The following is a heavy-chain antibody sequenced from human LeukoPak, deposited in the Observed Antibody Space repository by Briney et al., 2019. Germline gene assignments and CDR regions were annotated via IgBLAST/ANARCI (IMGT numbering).Heavy chain of an antibody. J-gene: IGHJ4*02. Sequence: GGSLRLSCAGSGFTFSSYAMYWVRQAPGKGLEYVSAISTNGGSTYYANSVKGRFTISRDNSKNMLYHQMGSLRAADMAVYYCARAQWGKVVPAALFDYWGQGTLVTVSS. CDR1: GFTFSSYA. CDR3: ARAQWGKVVPAALFDY. CDR2: ISTNGGST. D-gene: IGHD2-2*01. V-gene: IGHV3-64*01.